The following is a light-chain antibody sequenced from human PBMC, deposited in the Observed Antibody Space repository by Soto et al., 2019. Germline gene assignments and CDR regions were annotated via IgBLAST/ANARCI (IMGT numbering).Light chain of an antibody. CDR2: DAS. V-gene: IGKV1-5*01. Sequence: DIQMTQSPATLSASVGDRVTITCRASQSISSWLAWYQQKPGKVPKLLIDDASSLESGVPSRFSGGRSGTEFTLTISSLQPDEFATYYCQQYNTYPWTVGQGTEVEIK. CDR3: QQYNTYPWT. CDR1: QSISSW. J-gene: IGKJ1*01.